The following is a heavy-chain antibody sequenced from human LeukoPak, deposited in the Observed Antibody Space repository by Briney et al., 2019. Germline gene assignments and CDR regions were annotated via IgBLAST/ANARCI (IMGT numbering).Heavy chain of an antibody. Sequence: ASMKVSCKASGYTFTAYYMHWVRQAPGQGLEWMGWINPNSGGTNYAQKFQGRVTMTRDTSISTAYMELSRLRSDDTAVYFCARDEGSQVGSSDYWGQGTLVTVSS. CDR2: INPNSGGT. V-gene: IGHV1-2*02. D-gene: IGHD1-26*01. CDR3: ARDEGSQVGSSDY. CDR1: GYTFTAYY. J-gene: IGHJ4*02.